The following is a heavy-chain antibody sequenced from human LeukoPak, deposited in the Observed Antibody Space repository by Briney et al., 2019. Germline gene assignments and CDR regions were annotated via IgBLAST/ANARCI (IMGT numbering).Heavy chain of an antibody. D-gene: IGHD5-18*01. J-gene: IGHJ6*03. Sequence: PGGSLRLSCAASGFTFSSYAMSWVRQAPGKGLEWVSAISGSGGSTYYADSVKGRFTISRDNSKNTLYLQTNSLRAEDTAVYYCAKFLAFVDTAMVSPRYMDVWGKGTTVTVSS. CDR1: GFTFSSYA. CDR3: AKFLAFVDTAMVSPRYMDV. V-gene: IGHV3-23*01. CDR2: ISGSGGST.